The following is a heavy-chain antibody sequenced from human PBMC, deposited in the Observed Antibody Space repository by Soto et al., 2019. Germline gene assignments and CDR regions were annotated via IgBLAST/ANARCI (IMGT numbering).Heavy chain of an antibody. D-gene: IGHD6-6*01. V-gene: IGHV3-23*01. Sequence: GGSLRLSCAASGFTFSNYAMTWVRQAPGKGLEWVSAVSGSSGNTFYADSVKGRFTISRDNSRKTLYLQMTSLRAEDAAVYYCATFSATSVYDISSAPDYWGQGSLVTV. CDR1: GFTFSNYA. CDR3: ATFSATSVYDISSAPDY. CDR2: VSGSSGNT. J-gene: IGHJ4*02.